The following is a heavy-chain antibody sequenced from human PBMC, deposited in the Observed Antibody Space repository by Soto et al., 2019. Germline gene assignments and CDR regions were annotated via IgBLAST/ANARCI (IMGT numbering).Heavy chain of an antibody. CDR3: ARARLDTPALDY. V-gene: IGHV3-30-3*01. CDR2: ISYDGSNK. Sequence: QVQLVESGGGVVQPGRSLRLSCAASGFTFSSYAMHWVRQAPGKGLEWVAAISYDGSNKYYADSVKGRFTISRDNSKNTRYLQMNSLRAEDTAVYYCARARLDTPALDYWGQGTLVTVSS. CDR1: GFTFSSYA. J-gene: IGHJ4*02. D-gene: IGHD2-2*01.